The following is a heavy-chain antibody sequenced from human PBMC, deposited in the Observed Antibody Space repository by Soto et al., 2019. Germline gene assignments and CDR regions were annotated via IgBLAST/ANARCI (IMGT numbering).Heavy chain of an antibody. J-gene: IGHJ6*02. CDR2: IYYSGST. Sequence: QVQLQESGPGLVKPSQTLSLTCTVSGGSISSGDYYWSWIRQPPGKGLEWIGYIYYSGSTYYNPSLWRRVSISVDASKTQFSLKLSSVTAADTAVYYCASHDYAHYGMDVWGQGTTVTVSS. CDR1: GGSISSGDYY. CDR3: ASHDYAHYGMDV. D-gene: IGHD3-16*01. V-gene: IGHV4-30-4*01.